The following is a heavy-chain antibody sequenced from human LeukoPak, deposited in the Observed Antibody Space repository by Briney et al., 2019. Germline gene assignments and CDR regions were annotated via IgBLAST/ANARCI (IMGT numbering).Heavy chain of an antibody. J-gene: IGHJ4*02. V-gene: IGHV3-7*01. Sequence: GGSLRLSCSASGFTFSAYWMSWVRQAPGKGLEWVANIKQDGSEKYYVDSVKGRFTISRDNAKNSLYLQMDSLRGEDTAVYYCARDTPGEESHWGQGTLVTASS. CDR3: ARDTPGEESH. CDR1: GFTFSAYW. CDR2: IKQDGSEK. D-gene: IGHD2-2*01.